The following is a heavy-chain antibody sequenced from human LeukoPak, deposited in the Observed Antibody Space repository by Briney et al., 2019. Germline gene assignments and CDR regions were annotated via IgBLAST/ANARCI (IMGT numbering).Heavy chain of an antibody. Sequence: ASVKVSCKASGYTFSNYYIHWVRQAPGQGLEWMGIINPSGGSRSYAQKFQGRLTVTRDTSTSTAYMELSRLRSDDTAVYYCARDLDSQLLWFGEPHSAFDIWGQGTMVTVSS. D-gene: IGHD3-10*01. V-gene: IGHV1-46*01. CDR2: INPSGGSR. CDR1: GYTFSNYY. CDR3: ARDLDSQLLWFGEPHSAFDI. J-gene: IGHJ3*02.